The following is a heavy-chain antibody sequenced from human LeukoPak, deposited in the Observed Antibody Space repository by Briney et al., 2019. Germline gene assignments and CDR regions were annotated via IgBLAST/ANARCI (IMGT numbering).Heavy chain of an antibody. J-gene: IGHJ4*02. Sequence: GGSLRLSCAASGFTFSTYWMHWVRQAPGKGLVWVSRINSDGSSTIYADSVKGRFTISRDNAKNTLYLQVDSLRAEGSAVYYCARSGASAGSTWTFDSWGQGTLVTVSS. CDR1: GFTFSTYW. D-gene: IGHD3/OR15-3a*01. CDR2: INSDGSST. CDR3: ARSGASAGSTWTFDS. V-gene: IGHV3-74*01.